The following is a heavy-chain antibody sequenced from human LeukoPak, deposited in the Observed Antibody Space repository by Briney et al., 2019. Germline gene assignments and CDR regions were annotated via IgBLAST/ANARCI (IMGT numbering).Heavy chain of an antibody. Sequence: SETLSLTCSVSGGSISSYYWSWIRQPPGKGLEWIAYIHYSGSTNYNPSLKSRLTISVDTSKNQFSLKLTSVTAADTAVYYCARHEPYRVPVAGTYYSYPMDVWGQGTTVTVSS. CDR2: IHYSGST. J-gene: IGHJ6*02. V-gene: IGHV4-59*08. CDR1: GGSISSYY. D-gene: IGHD6-19*01. CDR3: ARHEPYRVPVAGTYYSYPMDV.